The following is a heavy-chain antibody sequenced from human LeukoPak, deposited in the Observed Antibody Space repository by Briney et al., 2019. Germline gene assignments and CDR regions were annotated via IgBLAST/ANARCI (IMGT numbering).Heavy chain of an antibody. CDR3: ARVKGYSYGPFDY. CDR1: GFTFSSYG. D-gene: IGHD5-18*01. CDR2: IWYDGSNK. J-gene: IGHJ4*02. Sequence: PTGGSLRLSCAASGFTFSSYGMHWVRQAPGKGLEWVAVIWYDGSNKYYADSVKGRFTISRDNSKNTLYLQMNSLRAEDTAVYYCARVKGYSYGPFDYWGQGTLVTVSS. V-gene: IGHV3-33*08.